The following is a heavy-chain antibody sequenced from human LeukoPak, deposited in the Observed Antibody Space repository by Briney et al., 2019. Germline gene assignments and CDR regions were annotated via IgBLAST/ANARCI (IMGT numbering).Heavy chain of an antibody. J-gene: IGHJ4*02. CDR2: ISAYNGNT. CDR1: GYTFTGYY. D-gene: IGHD3-22*01. Sequence: ASVKVSCKASGYTFTGYYLHWVRQAPGQGLEWMGGISAYNGNTNYAQKLQGRVTMTTDTSTSTAYMELRSLRSDDTAVYYCARDRTEEARYYYDSSDRTYFDYWGQGTLVTVSS. V-gene: IGHV1-18*04. CDR3: ARDRTEEARYYYDSSDRTYFDY.